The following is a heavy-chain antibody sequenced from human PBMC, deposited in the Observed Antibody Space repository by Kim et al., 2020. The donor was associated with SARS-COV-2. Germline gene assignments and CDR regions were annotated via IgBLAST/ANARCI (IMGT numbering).Heavy chain of an antibody. D-gene: IGHD1-26*01. CDR3: VRDVRNIGSR. CDR2: IQPDGSAK. CDR1: GFTFSSYW. Sequence: GGSLRLSCAASGFTFSSYWMSWVRQAPGKGLEWVATIQPDGSAKYYVDFVKGRFTISRDNAKNSLYLQMNSLRTEDSAVYYCVRDVRNIGSRWGQGTRLTVSS. J-gene: IGHJ4*02. V-gene: IGHV3-7*01.